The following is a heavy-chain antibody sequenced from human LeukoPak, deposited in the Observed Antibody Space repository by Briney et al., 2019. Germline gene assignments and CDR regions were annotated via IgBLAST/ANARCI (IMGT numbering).Heavy chain of an antibody. V-gene: IGHV3-23*01. CDR1: GFTFSSYA. Sequence: PGGSLRLSCAASGFTFSSYAMSWVRQAPGKGLEWVSAISGSGGSTYYADSVKGRFTISRDNSKNTLYLQMNSLRAEDTAVYYCAKADGSGAYYTRPSDYWGQGTLVTVSS. J-gene: IGHJ4*02. CDR3: AKADGSGAYYTRPSDY. D-gene: IGHD3-10*01. CDR2: ISGSGGST.